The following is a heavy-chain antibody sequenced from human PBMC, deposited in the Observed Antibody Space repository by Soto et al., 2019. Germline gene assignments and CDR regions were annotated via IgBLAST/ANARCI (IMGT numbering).Heavy chain of an antibody. Sequence: TLSLTCTVSGGSISSSSYYWGWIRQPPGKGLEWIGSIYYSGSTYYNPSLKSRVTISVDTSKNQLSLKLSSVTAADTAVYYCARLDYDYVWGSYRSSAFDIWGQGTMVTVSS. D-gene: IGHD3-16*02. J-gene: IGHJ3*02. CDR2: IYYSGST. V-gene: IGHV4-39*01. CDR1: GGSISSSSYY. CDR3: ARLDYDYVWGSYRSSAFDI.